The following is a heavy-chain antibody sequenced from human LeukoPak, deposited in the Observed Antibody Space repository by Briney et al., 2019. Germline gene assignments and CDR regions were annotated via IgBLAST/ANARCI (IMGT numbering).Heavy chain of an antibody. CDR3: ARGGGSGYYYVGWFDP. CDR1: GGYFSGYY. J-gene: IGHJ5*02. CDR2: INHSGST. V-gene: IGHV4-34*01. D-gene: IGHD3-22*01. Sequence: SETLSITCAVYGGYFSGYYWSWIRQPPGKGLEWIGEINHSGSTNYNPSLKSRVTISVDTSKNQFSLKLSSVTAADTAVYYCARGGGSGYYYVGWFDPWGQGTLVTVSS.